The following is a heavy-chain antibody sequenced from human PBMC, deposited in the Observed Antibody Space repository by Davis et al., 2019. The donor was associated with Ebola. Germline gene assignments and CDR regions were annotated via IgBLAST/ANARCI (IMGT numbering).Heavy chain of an antibody. CDR1: GFTFSSYG. CDR3: AGGHGSDAFDI. Sequence: GESLKISCAASGFTFSSYGMHWVRQAPGKGLEWVAVIWYDGSNKYYADSVKGRFTISRDNSKNTLYLQMNSLRAEDTAVYYCAGGHGSDAFDIWGQGTMVTVSS. V-gene: IGHV3-33*01. J-gene: IGHJ3*02. CDR2: IWYDGSNK. D-gene: IGHD3-10*01.